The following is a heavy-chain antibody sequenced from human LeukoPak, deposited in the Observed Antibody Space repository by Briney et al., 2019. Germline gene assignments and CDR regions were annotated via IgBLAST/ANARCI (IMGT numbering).Heavy chain of an antibody. Sequence: SETLSLTCTVSGGSISRGHWWSWVRQPPGKGLEWIGEIDQSGSTNYNPSLKSRVTISVDNSKNQFSSKLTSVTAADTAMYYCTRNGDYCLDYWGQGTLVTVSS. CDR1: GGSISRGHW. D-gene: IGHD2-21*01. CDR3: TRNGDYCLDY. CDR2: IDQSGST. J-gene: IGHJ4*02. V-gene: IGHV4-4*02.